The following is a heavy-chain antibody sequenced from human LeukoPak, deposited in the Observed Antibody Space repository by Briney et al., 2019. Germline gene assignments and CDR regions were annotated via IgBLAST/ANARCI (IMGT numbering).Heavy chain of an antibody. V-gene: IGHV3-30*04. CDR1: GFNFSNYA. Sequence: PGGSLRLSCAASGFNFSNYAMHWVRQAPGKGLEWVAVISYEGNHKYYADSVKGRFTISRENSKNKQYLQMNSLRAEDTAVYYCARGSEDYDSSGYYYDLGDYWGQGALVTVSS. CDR3: ARGSEDYDSSGYYYDLGDY. J-gene: IGHJ4*02. D-gene: IGHD3-22*01. CDR2: ISYEGNHK.